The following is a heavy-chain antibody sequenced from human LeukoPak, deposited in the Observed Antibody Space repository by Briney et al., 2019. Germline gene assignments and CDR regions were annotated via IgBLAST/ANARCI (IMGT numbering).Heavy chain of an antibody. V-gene: IGHV3-7*04. D-gene: IGHD3-22*01. CDR1: GFTFSSYW. CDR3: ARAGYYGISVNDAFDV. CDR2: IKQDGSEK. Sequence: GGSLRLSCAASGFTFSSYWMSWVRQAPGKGLEWVANIKQDGSEKYYVDSVKGRFTISRDNAKNTLFLQMNSLRAEDTAVYYCARAGYYGISVNDAFDVWGQGSMVTVPS. J-gene: IGHJ3*01.